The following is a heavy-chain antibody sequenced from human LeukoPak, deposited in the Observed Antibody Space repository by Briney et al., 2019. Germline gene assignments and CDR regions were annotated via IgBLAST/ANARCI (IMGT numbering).Heavy chain of an antibody. CDR1: GYTFTSYG. D-gene: IGHD5-24*01. CDR3: ARVRRDGYIHDAFDI. V-gene: IGHV1-18*01. J-gene: IGHJ3*02. CDR2: ISAYNGNT. Sequence: ASVKVSCKASGYTFTSYGISWVRQALGQGLEWMGWISAYNGNTNYAQKLQGRVTMTTDTSTSTAYMELRSLRSDDTAVYYCARVRRDGYIHDAFDIWGQGTMVTVSS.